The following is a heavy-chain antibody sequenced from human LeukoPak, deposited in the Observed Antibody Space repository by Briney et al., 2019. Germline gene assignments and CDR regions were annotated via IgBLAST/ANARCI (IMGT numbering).Heavy chain of an antibody. V-gene: IGHV4-59*01. J-gene: IGHJ4*02. D-gene: IGHD6-6*01. CDR1: GGSISNYY. CDR3: ARSTQASSTSFDS. CDR2: IYHSGST. Sequence: KSSETLSLTCTVSGGSISNYYWSWIRQPPGKGLEYIGFIYHSGSTNYNPSLKSRVTMSVDKSKNQCSLRLTSVTAADTAIYFCARSTQASSTSFDSWGQGTLVTVSS.